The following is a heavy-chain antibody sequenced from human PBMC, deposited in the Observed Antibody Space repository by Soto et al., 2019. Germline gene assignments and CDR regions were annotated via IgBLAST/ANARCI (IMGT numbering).Heavy chain of an antibody. Sequence: ASLKVSCKVSGYTLTELSMHWVLQAPGKGLEWMGGFDPEDGETIYAQKFQGRVTMTEDTSTDTAYMELSSLRAEDTAVYYCAKDLQYSSGWSRSGWFDPWGQGTLVTVSS. J-gene: IGHJ5*02. CDR2: FDPEDGET. D-gene: IGHD6-19*01. V-gene: IGHV1-24*01. CDR1: GYTLTELS. CDR3: AKDLQYSSGWSRSGWFDP.